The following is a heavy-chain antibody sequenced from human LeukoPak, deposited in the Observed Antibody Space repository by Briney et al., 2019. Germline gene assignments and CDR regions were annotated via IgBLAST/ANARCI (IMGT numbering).Heavy chain of an antibody. D-gene: IGHD2-15*01. V-gene: IGHV4-34*01. CDR2: INHSGST. Sequence: SETLSLTCAVYGGSFSGYYWSWIRQPPGKGLEWIGEINHSGSTNYNPSLKSRVTISVDTSKNQFSLKLSSATAADTAVYYCARGAGYCSGGSCYRRKYYYYYGMDVWGQGTTVTVSS. CDR1: GGSFSGYY. CDR3: ARGAGYCSGGSCYRRKYYYYYGMDV. J-gene: IGHJ6*02.